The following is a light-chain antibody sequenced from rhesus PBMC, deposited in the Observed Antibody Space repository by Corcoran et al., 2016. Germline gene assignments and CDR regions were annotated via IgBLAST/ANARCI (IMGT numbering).Light chain of an antibody. CDR3: SSYAGSNTYI. J-gene: IGLJ1*01. CDR1: SSDIGGYNY. V-gene: IGLV2-23*01. CDR2: DVS. Sequence: QAALPPPPSVSGSPGQSGTISCTGTSSDIGGYNYVSWYQQHPGKAPKLMIYDVSKRTSGVSDRFSGSKSGNTASLTISGLQAEDEAYYYCSSYAGSNTYIFGAGTRLTVL.